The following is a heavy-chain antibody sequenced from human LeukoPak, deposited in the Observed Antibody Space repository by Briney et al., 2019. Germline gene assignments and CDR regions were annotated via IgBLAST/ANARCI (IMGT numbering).Heavy chain of an antibody. J-gene: IGHJ3*01. CDR1: DDSFSTHY. Sequence: PSETLSLTCSVSDDSFSTHYWTWIRHPPGKGLEGIGYISSIGSTNYNPSLKSRGTITVDTSKKQFSLKMTPVTAADTAVYYCARDPTTVTKGFDVRGQGTMVTVSS. CDR3: ARDPTTVTKGFDV. D-gene: IGHD4-17*01. V-gene: IGHV4-59*11. CDR2: ISSIGST.